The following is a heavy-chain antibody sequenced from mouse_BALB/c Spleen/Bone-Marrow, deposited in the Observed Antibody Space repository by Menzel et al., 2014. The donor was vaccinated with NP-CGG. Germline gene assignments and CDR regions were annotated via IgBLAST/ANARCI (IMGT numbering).Heavy chain of an antibody. CDR1: GYTFTDYA. D-gene: IGHD2-4*01. V-gene: IGHV1-67*01. CDR2: ISTYSGNT. Sequence: QVQLQQSGPELVRPGVSVKISCKGSGYTFTDYAMHWVKQSHAKSLEWIGVISTYSGNTNYNQKFKGKATMTVDKSSSTAYTELARLTSEDSAIYYCARGSMITTDWFAYWGQGTLVTVSA. CDR3: ARGSMITTDWFAY. J-gene: IGHJ3*01.